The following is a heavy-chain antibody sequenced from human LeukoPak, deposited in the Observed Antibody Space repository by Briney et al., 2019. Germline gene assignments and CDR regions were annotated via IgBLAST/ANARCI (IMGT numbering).Heavy chain of an antibody. CDR3: ARGYSSSSGRAFDI. J-gene: IGHJ3*02. CDR1: GFTFSSYG. CDR2: VHYDGSNK. Sequence: GGSLRLSCAASGFTFSSYGIHWVRQAPGKGPEWVAFVHYDGSNKYYADSVKGRFTVSRDNSKNTVYLEMNSLNSEDTAVYYCARGYSSSSGRAFDIWGQGTMVTVSS. V-gene: IGHV3-30*02. D-gene: IGHD6-6*01.